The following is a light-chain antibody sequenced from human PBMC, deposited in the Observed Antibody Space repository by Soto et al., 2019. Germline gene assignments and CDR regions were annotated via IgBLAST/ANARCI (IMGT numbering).Light chain of an antibody. CDR1: QGISSX. CDR2: AAS. CDR3: QQANSFPLT. Sequence: DIQMTQSPSSVSASVGDRVTITCRASQGISSXLAWDQQKPGKAPKLLIYAASSLQSGVPSRFSGSGSGTDFTLTISSLQPEDFATYYCQQANSFPLTFGGGTKVEIK. J-gene: IGKJ4*01. V-gene: IGKV1-12*01.